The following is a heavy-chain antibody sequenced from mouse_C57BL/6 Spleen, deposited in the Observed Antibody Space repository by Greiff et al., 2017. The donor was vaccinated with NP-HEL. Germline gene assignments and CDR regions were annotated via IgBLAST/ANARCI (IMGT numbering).Heavy chain of an antibody. CDR2: IYSGDGDT. CDR3: ARTAQVYYFDY. CDR1: GYAFSSYW. Sequence: VQLQQSGAELVKPGASVKISCKASGYAFSSYWMNWVKQRPGKGREWIGQIYSGDGDTNYNGKFKGKATLTADKSSSTAYMQLSSLTSEDSAVYFCARTAQVYYFDYWGQGTTLTVSS. J-gene: IGHJ2*01. V-gene: IGHV1-80*01. D-gene: IGHD3-2*02.